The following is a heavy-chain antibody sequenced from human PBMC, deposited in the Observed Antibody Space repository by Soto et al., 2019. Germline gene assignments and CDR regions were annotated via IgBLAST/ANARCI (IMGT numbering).Heavy chain of an antibody. V-gene: IGHV3-72*01. CDR2: TKNKANGFTT. J-gene: IGHJ4*02. Sequence: PGGSLRLSCAASGFTFSDHYMDWVRQAPGRGLEWVGRTKNKANGFTTEYAASVKGRCTISRDDSKNSLYLQMNSLNTEDTAVYYCVRGPPCSGPCSYFRYSDYWGQGISVTVSS. CDR3: VRGPPCSGPCSYFRYSDY. CDR1: GFTFSDHY. D-gene: IGHD2-15*01.